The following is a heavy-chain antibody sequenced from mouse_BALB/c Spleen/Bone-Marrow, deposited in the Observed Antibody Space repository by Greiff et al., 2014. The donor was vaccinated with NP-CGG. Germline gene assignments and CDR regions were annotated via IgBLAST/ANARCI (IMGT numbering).Heavy chain of an antibody. J-gene: IGHJ3*01. CDR3: AMYYYGSSLFAY. V-gene: IGHV14-3*02. Sequence: VQLKESGAELVKPGASVKLSCTASGFNIEDTYMHWVKQRPEQGLEWIGRIDPANGNTKYDPKFQGKATITADTSSNTAYLQLSSLTSEATAVYYCAMYYYGSSLFAYWGQGTLVTVSA. CDR2: IDPANGNT. D-gene: IGHD1-1*01. CDR1: GFNIEDTY.